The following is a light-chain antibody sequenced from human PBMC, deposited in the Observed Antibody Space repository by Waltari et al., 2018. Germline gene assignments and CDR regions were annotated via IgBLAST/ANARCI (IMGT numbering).Light chain of an antibody. CDR1: QSVSSY. CDR3: QQRSNWPPYT. V-gene: IGKV3-11*01. CDR2: DAS. Sequence: EILLTQSPATLSLSPGERATLSCRASQSVSSYLAWYQQKPGQAPRLLIYDASNRSTGIPARFSGSGSGTDFTLTISSLEPEDFAVYYGQQRSNWPPYTFGQGTKLEIK. J-gene: IGKJ2*01.